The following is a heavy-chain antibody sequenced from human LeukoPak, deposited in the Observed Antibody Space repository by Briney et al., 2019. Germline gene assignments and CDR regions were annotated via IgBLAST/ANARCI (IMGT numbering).Heavy chain of an antibody. D-gene: IGHD1-26*01. CDR2: MDPNSGNT. V-gene: IGHV1-8*03. Sequence: ASVKVSCKASGYTFTSYDINWVRAATGQGLGWMGWMDPNSGNTGYAQTFQGGVTITRNTSINSAYMVLSRLRSEDTAVYYCARGHRKIFGSRELLYWGQGTLVTVSS. J-gene: IGHJ4*02. CDR3: ARGHRKIFGSRELLY. CDR1: GYTFTSYD.